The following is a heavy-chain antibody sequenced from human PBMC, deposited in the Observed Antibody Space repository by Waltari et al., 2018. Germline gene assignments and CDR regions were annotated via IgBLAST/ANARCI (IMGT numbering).Heavy chain of an antibody. CDR2: VITNSGDT. Sequence: QVQLVQSGAEVKTPGASVKVTCKAYGYSFPGYYKHWVRQAPGQGLEWMGRVITNSGDTNYAQKFQGRVTLTRDTSTSTGYMQLSGLRSDDTALYYCARDPAGDGFYYFDYWGQGSLVTVSS. CDR3: ARDPAGDGFYYFDY. CDR1: GYSFPGYY. D-gene: IGHD2-2*01. J-gene: IGHJ4*02. V-gene: IGHV1-2*06.